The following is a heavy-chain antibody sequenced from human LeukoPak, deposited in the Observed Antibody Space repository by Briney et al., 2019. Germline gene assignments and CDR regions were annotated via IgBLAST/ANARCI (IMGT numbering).Heavy chain of an antibody. D-gene: IGHD2-8*01. Sequence: PGGSLRLSCAASGFTFTSHSMSWVRQAPGKGLEWVTRMNLDGSEKDYVDSVKGRFTISRDNAKTSLYLEMNSLRAEDTAVYYCARDATYCTNGVCYTRFDYWGQGTLVTVSS. CDR1: GFTFTSHS. CDR2: MNLDGSEK. J-gene: IGHJ4*02. V-gene: IGHV3-7*01. CDR3: ARDATYCTNGVCYTRFDY.